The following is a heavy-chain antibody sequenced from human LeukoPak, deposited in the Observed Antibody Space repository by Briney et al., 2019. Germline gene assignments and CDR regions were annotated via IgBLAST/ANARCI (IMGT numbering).Heavy chain of an antibody. Sequence: ASVKVSCKASGYTFTSYDINWVRQATGQGLEWMGWVNPNSGNTGYAQKFQGRVTIARNTSISTAYMELSGLRSEDTAVYYCARGLHTFDYWGQGTLVTVSS. V-gene: IGHV1-8*01. CDR3: ARGLHTFDY. J-gene: IGHJ4*02. CDR2: VNPNSGNT. CDR1: GYTFTSYD.